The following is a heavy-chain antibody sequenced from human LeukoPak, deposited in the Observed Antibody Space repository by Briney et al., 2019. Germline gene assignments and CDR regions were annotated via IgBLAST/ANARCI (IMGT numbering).Heavy chain of an antibody. D-gene: IGHD2-21*01. CDR2: IIPIFGTA. CDR3: ATLAYCGGDCYFGAFDI. CDR1: GGTFSSYA. J-gene: IGHJ3*02. Sequence: SVKVSCTASGGTFSSYAISWGRQAPRQGLEWMGGIIPIFGTANYAQKFQGRVTITADESTSTAYMELSRLRSEDTAVYYCATLAYCGGDCYFGAFDIWGQGTMVTVSS. V-gene: IGHV1-69*13.